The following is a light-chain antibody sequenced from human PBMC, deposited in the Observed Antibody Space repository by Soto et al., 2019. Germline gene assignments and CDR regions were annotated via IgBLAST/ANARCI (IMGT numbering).Light chain of an antibody. CDR1: QSVSSY. V-gene: IGKV3-11*01. J-gene: IGKJ5*01. Sequence: EIVLTRSPATLSLSPGERATLSCRASQSVSSYLAWYQQKPGQAPRLLIYDASNRATGIPARFSGSGSGTDFTLTISSLEPEDFAVYYCQQRYNWLSFGQGTRLEIK. CDR2: DAS. CDR3: QQRYNWLS.